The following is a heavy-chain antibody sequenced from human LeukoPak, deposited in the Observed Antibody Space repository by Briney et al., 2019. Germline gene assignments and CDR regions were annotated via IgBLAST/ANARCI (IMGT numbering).Heavy chain of an antibody. Sequence: SETLSLTCTVSGGSIRGSSFYWGWIRQPPGGGLEFIGSIFYRGNTYYNPSLKSRVTISVDTSRNQFSLKPSSVTAADTAVYYCARRGGYWGQGTLVTVSS. CDR2: IFYRGNT. CDR3: ARRGGY. CDR1: GGSIRGSSFY. J-gene: IGHJ4*02. V-gene: IGHV4-39*01. D-gene: IGHD3-16*01.